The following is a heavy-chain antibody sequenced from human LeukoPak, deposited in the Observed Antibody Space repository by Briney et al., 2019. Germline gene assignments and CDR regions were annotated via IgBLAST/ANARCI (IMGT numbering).Heavy chain of an antibody. CDR2: IYYSGST. Sequence: SETLSLTCTVSGGSINSYYWSWIRQPPGQGLEWIGYIYYSGSTNYNPSLKSRVTISVDPSKNQFSLKLSSVTAADTAVNYCARHTLVAASSFDCWGQGTLVTVSS. D-gene: IGHD2-15*01. CDR1: GGSINSYY. V-gene: IGHV4-59*08. CDR3: ARHTLVAASSFDC. J-gene: IGHJ4*02.